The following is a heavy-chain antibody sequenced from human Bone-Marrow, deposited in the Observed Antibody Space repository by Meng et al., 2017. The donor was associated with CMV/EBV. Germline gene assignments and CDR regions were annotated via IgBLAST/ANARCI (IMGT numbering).Heavy chain of an antibody. D-gene: IGHD3-3*01. CDR3: ARRRQTDYDFWSGYSAPDAFDI. CDR2: IIPILGIA. J-gene: IGHJ3*02. CDR1: GYTFTGYY. V-gene: IGHV1-69*10. Sequence: SVKVSCKASGYTFTGYYMHWVRQAPGQGLEWMGGIIPILGIANYAQKFQGRVTITADKSTSTAYMELSSLRSEDTAVYYCARRRQTDYDFWSGYSAPDAFDIWGQGTMVTGSS.